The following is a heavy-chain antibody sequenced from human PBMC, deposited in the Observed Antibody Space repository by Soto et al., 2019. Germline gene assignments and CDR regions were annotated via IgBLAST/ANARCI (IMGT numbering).Heavy chain of an antibody. V-gene: IGHV3-23*01. J-gene: IGHJ3*02. CDR1: GFTFSSYA. Sequence: EGQLLESGGGLVQPGGSLRLSCAASGFTFSSYAMSWVRQAPGKGLEWVSAISGSGSSTYYADSVKGRFTISRDNSKNTLYLQVNSLRADDTAVYYCAKDPVVGPGIAFDIWGQGTIVTVSS. CDR2: ISGSGSST. CDR3: AKDPVVGPGIAFDI. D-gene: IGHD3-22*01.